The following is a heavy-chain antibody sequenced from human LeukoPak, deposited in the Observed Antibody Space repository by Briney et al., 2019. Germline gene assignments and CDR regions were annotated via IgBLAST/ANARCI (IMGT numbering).Heavy chain of an antibody. CDR3: ARDVKWAARRHYYYYMDV. CDR2: IYHSGST. Sequence: PSETLSLTCTVSGYSISSGYYWGWIRQPPGKGLEWIGSIYHSGSTYYNPSLKSRVTISVDTSKNQFSLKLSSVTAADTAVYYCARDVKWAARRHYYYYMDVWGKGTTVTVSS. CDR1: GYSISSGYY. J-gene: IGHJ6*03. D-gene: IGHD6-6*01. V-gene: IGHV4-38-2*02.